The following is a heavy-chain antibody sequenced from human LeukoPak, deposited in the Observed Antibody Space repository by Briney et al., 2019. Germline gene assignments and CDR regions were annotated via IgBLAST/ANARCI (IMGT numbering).Heavy chain of an antibody. CDR2: INHSGST. Sequence: SETLSLTCTVSGYSISSGYYWSWIRQPPGKGLEWIGEINHSGSTNYNPSLKSRVTISVDTSKNQFSLKLSSVTAADTAVYYCARGFLYYDFWSGYSGHYYYYMDVWGKGTTVTVSS. D-gene: IGHD3-3*01. V-gene: IGHV4-38-2*02. CDR3: ARGFLYYDFWSGYSGHYYYYMDV. J-gene: IGHJ6*03. CDR1: GYSISSGYY.